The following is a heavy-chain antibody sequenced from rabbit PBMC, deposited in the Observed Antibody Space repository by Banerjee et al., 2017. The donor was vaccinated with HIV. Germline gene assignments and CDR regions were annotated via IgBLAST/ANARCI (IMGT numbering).Heavy chain of an antibody. CDR2: IYPDYGST. Sequence: QEQLVESGGGLVTLGGSLKLSCKASGIDFSSYGISWVRQAPGKGLEWIAYIYPDYGSTDYASWVNGRFTISLDNAQNTVFLQMTSLTAADTATYFCARSLDAGYDGYGYANYGMDLWGPGTLVTV. J-gene: IGHJ6*01. CDR3: ARSLDAGYDGYGYANYGMDL. CDR1: GIDFSSYG. V-gene: IGHV1S47*01. D-gene: IGHD6-1*01.